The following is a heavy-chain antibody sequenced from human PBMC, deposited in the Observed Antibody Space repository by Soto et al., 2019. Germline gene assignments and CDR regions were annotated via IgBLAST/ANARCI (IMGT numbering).Heavy chain of an antibody. V-gene: IGHV4-59*01. D-gene: IGHD6-13*01. J-gene: IGHJ3*02. Sequence: SETLSLTCTVSGGSISGYYWSWIRQPPGKGLEWIGYMYNTGSTVYNPSFKSRVTISVDTSKNQFSLKLNSVTAADTAVYYCARNAGLLAFDIWGQGTMVTVSS. CDR1: GGSISGYY. CDR3: ARNAGLLAFDI. CDR2: MYNTGST.